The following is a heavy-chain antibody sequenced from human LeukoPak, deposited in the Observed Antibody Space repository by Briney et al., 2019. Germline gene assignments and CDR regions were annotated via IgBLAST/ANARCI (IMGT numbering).Heavy chain of an antibody. V-gene: IGHV1-2*02. CDR1: GYTFTGYY. D-gene: IGHD3-10*01. Sequence: ASVKVSCKASGYTFTGYYMHWVRQAPGQGLEWMGWINPNSGGTHYAQKLQGRVTMTRDTAISTAYMELSRLRSDDTAVYYCATHYYGSGSYPYYYYYYGMDVWGQGTTVTVSS. CDR2: INPNSGGT. J-gene: IGHJ6*02. CDR3: ATHYYGSGSYPYYYYYYGMDV.